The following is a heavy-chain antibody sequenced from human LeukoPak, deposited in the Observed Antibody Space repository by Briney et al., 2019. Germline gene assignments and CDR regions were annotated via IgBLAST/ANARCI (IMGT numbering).Heavy chain of an antibody. J-gene: IGHJ1*01. D-gene: IGHD3-22*01. CDR3: ARDPAYYYDSSAYWR. CDR1: VGSLSRGSYY. CDR2: IYTSGRT. Sequence: SQTLSLTCTVSVGSLSRGSYYWSWIRPPAGEGLEWIGHIYTSGRTNYNPSLKSPVTISVDTSKKQFSLKPTSVTAADTAVYYCARDPAYYYDSSAYWRWGQGTMVTVSS. V-gene: IGHV4-61*09.